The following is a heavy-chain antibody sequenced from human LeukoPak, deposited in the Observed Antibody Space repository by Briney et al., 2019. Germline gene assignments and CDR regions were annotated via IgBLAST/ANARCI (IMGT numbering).Heavy chain of an antibody. CDR2: ISNSGNTI. V-gene: IGHV3-48*01. D-gene: IGHD1-26*01. CDR3: ASGGYYDAFDI. CDR1: GITFSSHS. J-gene: IGHJ3*02. Sequence: GGFLRLSCAASGITFSSHSMNWVRQAPGKGLEWASYISNSGNTIYYADSLKGRFTISRDNAKNSLYLQMNSLRAEDTAIYYCASGGYYDAFDIWGQGTMVTVSS.